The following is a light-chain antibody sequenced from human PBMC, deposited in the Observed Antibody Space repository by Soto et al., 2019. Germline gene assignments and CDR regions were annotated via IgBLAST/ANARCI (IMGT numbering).Light chain of an antibody. CDR2: GAS. J-gene: IGKJ4*01. V-gene: IGKV3-20*01. CDR3: QQYDSSFT. CDR1: QHVTTTY. Sequence: IVLTQSPATLSLSPGERATPSCTAIQHVTTTYIAWYQQKFGQAPRLLIYGASTRATGTPDRFTGGGFGTDFTLTISRVEPEDFAVYYCQQYDSSFTFGGGTKVEMK.